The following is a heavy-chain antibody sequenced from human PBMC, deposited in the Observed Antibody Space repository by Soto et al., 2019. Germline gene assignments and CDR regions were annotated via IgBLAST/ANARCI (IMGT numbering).Heavy chain of an antibody. Sequence: PGGSLRLSCVGSGFTFSTYSINWVRQAPGKGLEWVSSISSRSDIYYADSVKGRFTISRDNAKNSVSLQMNSLRAEDTAVYYCAREYTAWPLAYGLNVWGQGTTVTVSS. V-gene: IGHV3-21*01. D-gene: IGHD2-2*02. J-gene: IGHJ6*02. CDR1: GFTFSTYS. CDR3: AREYTAWPLAYGLNV. CDR2: ISSRSDI.